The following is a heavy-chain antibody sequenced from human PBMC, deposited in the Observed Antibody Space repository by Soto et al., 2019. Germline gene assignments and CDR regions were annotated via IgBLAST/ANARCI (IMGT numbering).Heavy chain of an antibody. Sequence: NPSETLSLTCAVSGGSISSSNWWSWVRQPPGKGLEWIGEIYHSGSTNYNPSLKSRVTISVDKSKNQFSLKLSSVTAADTAVYYCARVGAAAGTIADYYYYGMDVWGQGTTVTVSS. D-gene: IGHD6-13*01. V-gene: IGHV4-4*02. CDR1: GGSISSSNW. CDR3: ARVGAAAGTIADYYYYGMDV. CDR2: IYHSGST. J-gene: IGHJ6*02.